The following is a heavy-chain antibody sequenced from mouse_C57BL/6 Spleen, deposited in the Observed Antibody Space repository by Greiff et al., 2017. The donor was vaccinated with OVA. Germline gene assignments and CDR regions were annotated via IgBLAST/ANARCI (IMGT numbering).Heavy chain of an antibody. V-gene: IGHV1-15*01. CDR1: GYTFTDYE. CDR3: TRSTLY. CDR2: IDPETGGT. Sequence: QVQLKESGAELVRPGASVTLSCKASGYTFTDYEMHWVKQTPVHGLEWIGAIDPETGGTAYNQKFKGKAILTADKSSSTAYMELRSLTSEDSAVYYCTRSTLYWGQGTTLTVSS. J-gene: IGHJ2*01.